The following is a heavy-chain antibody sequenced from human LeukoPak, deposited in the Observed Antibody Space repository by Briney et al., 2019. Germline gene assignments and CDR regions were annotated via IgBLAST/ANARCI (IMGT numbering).Heavy chain of an antibody. Sequence: ASVKVSCKASGYTFTSYDINWVRQATGQGLEWMGWMNPNSGNTGYAQKFQGRVTMTRNTSISTAYMELSSLRSEDTAVYYCARGSDSSSWYNPWGQGTLDTVSS. V-gene: IGHV1-8*01. J-gene: IGHJ5*02. CDR2: MNPNSGNT. D-gene: IGHD6-13*01. CDR1: GYTFTSYD. CDR3: ARGSDSSSWYNP.